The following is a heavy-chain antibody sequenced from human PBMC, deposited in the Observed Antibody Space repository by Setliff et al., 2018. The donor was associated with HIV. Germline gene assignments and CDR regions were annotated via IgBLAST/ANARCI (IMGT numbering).Heavy chain of an antibody. D-gene: IGHD3-10*01. V-gene: IGHV4-39*01. CDR1: GGSISSSSYY. J-gene: IGHJ4*02. CDR2: IFYSGTT. Sequence: SETLSLTCTVSGGSISSSSYYWGWIRQPPGKGPEWIGSIFYSGTTYYNPSLKSRVTVSVDTSKNQYSLKLTSVTAADTAVYYCARHPTTGSVSDYWGQGTLVTVSS. CDR3: ARHPTTGSVSDY.